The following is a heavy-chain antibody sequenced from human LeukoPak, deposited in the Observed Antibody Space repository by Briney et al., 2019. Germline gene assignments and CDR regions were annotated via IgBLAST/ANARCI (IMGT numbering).Heavy chain of an antibody. V-gene: IGHV3-7*01. CDR3: ARLIVVKGGDFDY. Sequence: PGTSLRLSCAASGFTFSSYWMSWVRQAPGKGLEWVANIKQDGSEKYYVDSVKGRFTISRDNAKNSLYLQMNSLRAEDTAVYYCARLIVVKGGDFDYWGQGTLVTVSS. D-gene: IGHD3-22*01. CDR2: IKQDGSEK. CDR1: GFTFSSYW. J-gene: IGHJ4*02.